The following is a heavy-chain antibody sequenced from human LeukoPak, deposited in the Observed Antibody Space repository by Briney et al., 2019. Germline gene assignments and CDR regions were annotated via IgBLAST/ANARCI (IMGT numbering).Heavy chain of an antibody. CDR3: ARDHVGAFDY. CDR1: EYTFTDYY. V-gene: IGHV1-18*04. J-gene: IGHJ4*02. CDR2: ISAYNGNT. D-gene: IGHD1-26*01. Sequence: ASVKVSCKASEYTFTDYYVHWVRQAPGQGLEWMGWISAYNGNTNYAQKLQGRVTMTTDTSTSTAYMELRSLRSDDTAVYYCARDHVGAFDYWGQGTLVTVSS.